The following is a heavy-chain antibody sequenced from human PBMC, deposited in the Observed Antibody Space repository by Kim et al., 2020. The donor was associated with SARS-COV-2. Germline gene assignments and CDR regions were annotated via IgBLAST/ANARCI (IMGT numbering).Heavy chain of an antibody. Sequence: KARFTISRDNSKNTLYLQMNSLRAEDAAVYYCARDLPTRRRERNYSSVDYWGQGTLVTVSS. V-gene: IGHV3-30*07. CDR3: ARDLPTRRRERNYSSVDY. D-gene: IGHD6-25*01. J-gene: IGHJ4*02.